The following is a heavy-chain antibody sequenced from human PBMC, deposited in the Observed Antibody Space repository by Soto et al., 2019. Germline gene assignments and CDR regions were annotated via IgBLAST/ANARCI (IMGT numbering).Heavy chain of an antibody. CDR3: ARDGTGWTGGDH. Sequence: GGSLRLSCAASGFTFRDYDMHWVRQAPGKRLEWVAVLWRDGSKVYYADSVKGRFTISRDNSKNTLYLEMNSLRVEDTAVYYGARDGTGWTGGDHWGQGTMVTVSS. J-gene: IGHJ4*02. CDR1: GFTFRDYD. D-gene: IGHD6-19*01. CDR2: LWRDGSKV. V-gene: IGHV3-33*01.